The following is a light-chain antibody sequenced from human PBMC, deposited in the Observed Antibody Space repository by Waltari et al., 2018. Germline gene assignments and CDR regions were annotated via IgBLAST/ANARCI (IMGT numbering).Light chain of an antibody. CDR2: GNN. J-gene: IGLJ3*02. CDR1: GSNIGAGFD. Sequence: QSVLTQPPSVSGAPGQRVTISCTGSGSNIGAGFDVHWYQQLPGTAPKLLVYGNNRRPSVVPDRFSASKSGTSASLAITGLQAEDEADYYCQSYDSSLTGSWVFGGGTKLTVL. CDR3: QSYDSSLTGSWV. V-gene: IGLV1-40*01.